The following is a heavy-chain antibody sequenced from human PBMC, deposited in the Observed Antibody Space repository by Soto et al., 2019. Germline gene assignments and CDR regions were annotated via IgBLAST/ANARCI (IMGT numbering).Heavy chain of an antibody. Sequence: VKVSCKASGYTFTSYYMHWVRQAPGQGLEWMGWINAGNGNTKYSQKFQGRVTITRDTSASTAYMELSSLRSEDTAVYYCASQGDYGDYSGAFDIWGQGTMVTVSS. CDR1: GYTFTSYY. J-gene: IGHJ3*02. CDR3: ASQGDYGDYSGAFDI. D-gene: IGHD4-17*01. CDR2: INAGNGNT. V-gene: IGHV1-3*01.